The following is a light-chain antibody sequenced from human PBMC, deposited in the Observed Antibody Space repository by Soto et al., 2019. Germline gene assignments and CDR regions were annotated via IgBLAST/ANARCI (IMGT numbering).Light chain of an antibody. CDR2: EVS. CDR3: MQSTQLPPT. Sequence: DVVMTQTPLSLSVAPGQPASISCKSSQSLLHITGETFLFWYLQKPGQSPQLLIYEVSTRVSGVPDRFSGSGSGTDFTLEISLVETDDVGTYYCMQSTQLPPTFGQGTRLEIK. CDR1: QSLLHITGETF. V-gene: IGKV2D-29*02. J-gene: IGKJ5*01.